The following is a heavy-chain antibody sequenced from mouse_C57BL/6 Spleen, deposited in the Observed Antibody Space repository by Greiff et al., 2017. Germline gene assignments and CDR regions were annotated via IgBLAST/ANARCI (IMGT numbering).Heavy chain of an antibody. CDR3: ATGGSSYSAMDY. J-gene: IGHJ4*01. V-gene: IGHV1-80*01. CDR1: GYAFSSYW. Sequence: VQLQQSGAELVKPGASVKISCKASGYAFSSYWMNWVKQRPGKGLEWIGQIYPGDGDTNYNGKFKGKATLTADKSSSTAYMQLSSLTSADSAVYFCATGGSSYSAMDYWGQGTSVTVSS. D-gene: IGHD1-1*01. CDR2: IYPGDGDT.